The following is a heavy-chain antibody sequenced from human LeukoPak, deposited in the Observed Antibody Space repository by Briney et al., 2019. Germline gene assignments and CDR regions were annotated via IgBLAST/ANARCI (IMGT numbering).Heavy chain of an antibody. D-gene: IGHD2-2*01. CDR1: GFTFSSYA. J-gene: IGHJ4*02. Sequence: GGSLRLSCAASGFTFSSYAMSWVRQAPGKGLEWVSAISGSGGSTYYADSVKGRFTISKGNYKNTLYLQMNSLRPEDTAVYYCAKFIWRGSSTSCYDYWGQGTLVTVSS. CDR3: AKFIWRGSSTSCYDY. CDR2: ISGSGGST. V-gene: IGHV3-23*01.